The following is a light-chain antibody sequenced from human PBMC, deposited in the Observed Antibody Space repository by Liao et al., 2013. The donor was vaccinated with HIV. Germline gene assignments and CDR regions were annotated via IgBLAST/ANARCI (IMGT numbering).Light chain of an antibody. CDR1: KLGDKY. V-gene: IGLV3-1*01. CDR2: EDT. CDR3: QAWDSSTAYV. Sequence: SYEVNQPPSVSVSPGQTASVTCSGDKLGDKYVSWYQQRPGQSPVLVIYEDTKRPSGIPQRFSGSNSGNTATLTISGTQAMDEADYYCQAWDSSTAYVFGSGTKLAVL. J-gene: IGLJ1*01.